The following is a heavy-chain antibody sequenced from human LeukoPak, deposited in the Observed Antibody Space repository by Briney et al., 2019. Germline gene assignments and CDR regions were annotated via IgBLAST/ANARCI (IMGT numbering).Heavy chain of an antibody. CDR3: ARTNPNRRYYDILTGYRYYFDY. CDR1: GFTFSSYA. J-gene: IGHJ4*02. V-gene: IGHV3-23*01. CDR2: ISGSGGST. Sequence: PGGSLRLSCAASGFTFSSYAMSWVRQAPGKGLEWVSAISGSGGSTYYADSVKGRFTISRDNSKNTLYLQMNSLRAEDTAVYYCARTNPNRRYYDILTGYRYYFDYWGQGTLVTLSS. D-gene: IGHD3-9*01.